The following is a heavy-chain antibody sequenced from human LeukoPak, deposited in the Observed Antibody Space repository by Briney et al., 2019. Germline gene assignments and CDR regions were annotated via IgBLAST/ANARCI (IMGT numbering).Heavy chain of an antibody. CDR1: GYTFTSYD. J-gene: IGHJ6*02. Sequence: ASLKVSCKASGYTFTSYDINWVRQATGQGLEWMGWMNPNSGNTGYAQKFQGRVTMTRNTSISTAYMELSSLRSEDTAVYYCARVCSSTSCYPYYYYGMDVWGQGTTVTVSS. CDR3: ARVCSSTSCYPYYYYGMDV. D-gene: IGHD2-2*01. CDR2: MNPNSGNT. V-gene: IGHV1-8*01.